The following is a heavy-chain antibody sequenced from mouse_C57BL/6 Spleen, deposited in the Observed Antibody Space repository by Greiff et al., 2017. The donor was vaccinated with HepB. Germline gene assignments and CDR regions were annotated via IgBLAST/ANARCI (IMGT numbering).Heavy chain of an antibody. CDR3: TRRDDDYDDYFDY. Sequence: VKLMESGAELVRPGASVTLSCKASGYTFTDYEMHWVQQTPVHGLEWIGAIDPETGGTAYNQKFKGKAILTADKSSSTAYMALRSLTSEDSAVDYCTRRDDDYDDYFDYWGQGTTLTVSS. CDR1: GYTFTDYE. D-gene: IGHD2-4*01. V-gene: IGHV1-15*01. CDR2: IDPETGGT. J-gene: IGHJ2*01.